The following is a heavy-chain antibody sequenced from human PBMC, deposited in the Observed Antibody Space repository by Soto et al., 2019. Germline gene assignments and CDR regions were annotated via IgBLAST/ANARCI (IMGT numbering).Heavy chain of an antibody. CDR2: IYYSGST. D-gene: IGHD3-3*01. CDR1: GGSISSYY. Sequence: PSETLSLTCTVSGGSISSYYWSWIRQPPGKGLEWIGYIYYSGSTNYNPSLKSRVTISVDTSKNQFSLKLSSVTAADTAVYYCARRRTYYDFWSGYYPGGHYYYYMDVWGKGTTVTVSS. V-gene: IGHV4-59*08. J-gene: IGHJ6*03. CDR3: ARRRTYYDFWSGYYPGGHYYYYMDV.